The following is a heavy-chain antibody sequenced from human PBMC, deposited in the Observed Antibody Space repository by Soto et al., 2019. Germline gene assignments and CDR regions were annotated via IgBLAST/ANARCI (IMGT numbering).Heavy chain of an antibody. V-gene: IGHV3-33*01. J-gene: IGHJ4*02. Sequence: GGSLRLSCAASGFTFSSYGMHWVRQAPGKGLEWVAVIWYDGSNKYYADSVKGRFTISRDNSRNTLFLQMNSLRDEDTAEYYFARDYYKYYDSSGYYRSPAYWGQGTLVTVS. D-gene: IGHD3-22*01. CDR2: IWYDGSNK. CDR3: ARDYYKYYDSSGYYRSPAY. CDR1: GFTFSSYG.